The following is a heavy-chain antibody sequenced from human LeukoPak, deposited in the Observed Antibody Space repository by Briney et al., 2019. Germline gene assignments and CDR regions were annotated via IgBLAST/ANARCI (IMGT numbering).Heavy chain of an antibody. J-gene: IGHJ3*02. CDR3: AKLVDSSGYYYGLGAFDI. D-gene: IGHD3-22*01. CDR2: ISGSGGST. V-gene: IGHV3-23*01. CDR1: GFTLSSYA. Sequence: GGSLRLSCAASGFTLSSYAMSWVRQAPGKGLEWVSAISGSGGSTYYADSVKGRFTISRDNSKNTLYLQMNSLRAEDTAVYYCAKLVDSSGYYYGLGAFDIWGQGTMVTVSS.